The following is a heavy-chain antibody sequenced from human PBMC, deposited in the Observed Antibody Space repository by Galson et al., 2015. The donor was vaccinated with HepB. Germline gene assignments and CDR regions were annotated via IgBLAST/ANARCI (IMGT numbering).Heavy chain of an antibody. CDR1: GFTFNNYK. V-gene: IGHV3-74*03. Sequence: SLRLSCAAPSGFTFNNYKIHWVRHVPGKGLVWVAYIDSDERGTKYADSVKGRFTISRDNARNTVFLQMNSLRDEDTAVYFCGRSRGASGYHYDYWGQGTLVAVSS. D-gene: IGHD3-22*01. CDR3: GRSRGASGYHYDY. J-gene: IGHJ4*02. CDR2: IDSDERGT.